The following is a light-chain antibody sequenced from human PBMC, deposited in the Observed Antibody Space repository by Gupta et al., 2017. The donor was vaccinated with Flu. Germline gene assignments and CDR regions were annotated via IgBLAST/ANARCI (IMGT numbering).Light chain of an antibody. J-gene: IGKJ1*01. CDR2: LVS. V-gene: IGKV2-30*01. Sequence: DVVMTQSPLSLSVTLGQPASISCRSSQGLVYSDGNTYLHWFQQRPGQTPRRLIHLVSYRDSGVPDRFSGSGPGTDFTLKISRVEAEDVGVYFCMQGAHWPWAFGQGTKVEIK. CDR3: MQGAHWPWA. CDR1: QGLVYSDGNTY.